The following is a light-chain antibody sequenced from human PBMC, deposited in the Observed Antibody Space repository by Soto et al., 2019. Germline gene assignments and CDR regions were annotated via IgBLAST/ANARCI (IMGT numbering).Light chain of an antibody. Sequence: DIVMTQSPDSLAVSLGERATINCKSSQSIFHSSNSKDYLAWYQQKPGQPPKSLIYWHLPETPGSLTDSVAAGLGQISLSPSAACRLKMWQFYYCQQCYGISTFGPGTKLEIK. CDR3: QQCYGIST. J-gene: IGKJ3*01. CDR1: QSIFHSSNSKDY. CDR2: WHL. V-gene: IGKV4-1*01.